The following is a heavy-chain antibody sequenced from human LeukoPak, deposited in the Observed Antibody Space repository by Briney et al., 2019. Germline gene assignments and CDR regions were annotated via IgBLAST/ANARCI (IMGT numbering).Heavy chain of an antibody. CDR2: IYPGDSDT. CDR1: GYSFTSYW. J-gene: IGHJ6*03. CDR3: ARLGYYYGSGSYRSDYYYYYMDV. V-gene: IGHV5-51*01. Sequence: GASLQISCKGSGYSFTSYWIGWVRQMPGKGLEWMGIIYPGDSDTRYSPSFQGQVTISADKSISTAYLQWSSLKASDTAMYYCARLGYYYGSGSYRSDYYYYYMDVWGKGTTVTISS. D-gene: IGHD3-10*01.